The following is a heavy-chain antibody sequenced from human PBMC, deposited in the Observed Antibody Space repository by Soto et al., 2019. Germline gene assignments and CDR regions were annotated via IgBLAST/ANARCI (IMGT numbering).Heavy chain of an antibody. CDR2: LEVEHGVR. CDR3: ATGFRWELHRRYFDV. V-gene: IGHV1-24*01. CDR1: GYTLTELT. D-gene: IGHD1-26*01. Sequence: QVQLVQSGAEVKKPGASVKVSCQVSGYTLTELTMHWVRQTPEKGLEWMASLEVEHGVRTSAQKFQGRVTMPADTSADTAHMDLGDLTSEDTAVYYCATGFRWELHRRYFDVWGRGALVTVSS. J-gene: IGHJ2*01.